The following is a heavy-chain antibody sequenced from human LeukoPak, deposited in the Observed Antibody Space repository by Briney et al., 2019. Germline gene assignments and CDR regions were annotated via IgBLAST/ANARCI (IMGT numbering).Heavy chain of an antibody. Sequence: SETLSLTCTVSGGSISSYYWSWIRQPPGKGLEWIGCIYYSGSTNYNPSLKSRVTISVDTSKNQFSLKLRSVTAADTAVCYCARLYDLYYFDYWGQGTLVTVSS. D-gene: IGHD3-3*01. V-gene: IGHV4-59*08. CDR3: ARLYDLYYFDY. J-gene: IGHJ4*02. CDR2: IYYSGST. CDR1: GGSISSYY.